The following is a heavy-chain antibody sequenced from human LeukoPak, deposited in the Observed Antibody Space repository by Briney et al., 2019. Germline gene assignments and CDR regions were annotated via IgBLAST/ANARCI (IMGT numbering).Heavy chain of an antibody. CDR2: IYYSGST. D-gene: IGHD6-6*01. J-gene: IGHJ3*02. CDR3: ARLYSSSSGRVLDI. Sequence: SETLSLTCTVSGGSISSGGYYWSWIRQHPGKGLEWIGYIYYSGSTYYNPSLKSRVTISVDTSKNQFSLKLRSVTAADTAVYYCARLYSSSSGRVLDIWGQGTMVTVSS. CDR1: GGSISSGGYY. V-gene: IGHV4-31*03.